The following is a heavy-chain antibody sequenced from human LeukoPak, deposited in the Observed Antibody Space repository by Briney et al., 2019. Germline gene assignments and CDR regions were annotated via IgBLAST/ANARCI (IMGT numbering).Heavy chain of an antibody. D-gene: IGHD1-26*01. CDR1: GYSFTNYW. Sequence: GASLKISCKGSGYSFTNYWIGWVRQMPGKGLEWMGIIYPADSDTRYSPSFQGQVTISADKSISTAYLQWSSLKASATAMYYCARSIVGTTDAFDIWGQGTMVTVSS. CDR3: ARSIVGTTDAFDI. J-gene: IGHJ3*02. CDR2: IYPADSDT. V-gene: IGHV5-51*01.